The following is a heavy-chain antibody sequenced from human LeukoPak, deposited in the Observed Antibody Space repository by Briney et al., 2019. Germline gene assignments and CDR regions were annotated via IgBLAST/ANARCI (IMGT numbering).Heavy chain of an antibody. D-gene: IGHD2-15*01. CDR2: IYYSGST. CDR3: ASGGYCSGGSCYPSFDY. Sequence: SETLSLTCTVSGGSISSYYWSWIRQPPGKGLEWIGYIYYSGSTNYNPSLTSRVTISVDTSKNQFSLKLSSVTAADTAVYYCASGGYCSGGSCYPSFDYWGQGTLVTVSS. CDR1: GGSISSYY. J-gene: IGHJ4*02. V-gene: IGHV4-59*08.